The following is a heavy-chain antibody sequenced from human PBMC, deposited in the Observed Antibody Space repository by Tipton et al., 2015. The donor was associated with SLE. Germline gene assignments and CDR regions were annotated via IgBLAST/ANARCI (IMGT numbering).Heavy chain of an antibody. CDR1: GFTFNIYA. CDR3: ARELLPLYGMDV. J-gene: IGHJ6*02. Sequence: SLRLSCAASGFTFNIYAMHWVRQAPGKGLEWVAVISYDGSNKYYADSVKGRFTISRDNSKNTLYLQMNSLRAEDTAVYYCARELLPLYGMDVWGQGTTVTVSS. CDR2: ISYDGSNK. V-gene: IGHV3-30*04.